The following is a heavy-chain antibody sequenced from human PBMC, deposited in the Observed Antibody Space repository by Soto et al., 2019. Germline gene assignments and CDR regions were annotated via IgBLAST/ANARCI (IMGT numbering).Heavy chain of an antibody. CDR2: IYASGST. D-gene: IGHD3-3*01. CDR3: ARGRVTIFGVVITDFDY. J-gene: IGHJ4*02. V-gene: IGHV4-31*03. CDR1: GDSISSGGYY. Sequence: QVQLQESGPGLVKPSQTLSLTCTVSGDSISSGGYYWSWIRQHPGKGLEWIGYIYASGSTFYNPSLKGRITMSVDRSKNQFSLKLTSVTAADTAVYFCARGRVTIFGVVITDFDYWGQGTLVTVSS.